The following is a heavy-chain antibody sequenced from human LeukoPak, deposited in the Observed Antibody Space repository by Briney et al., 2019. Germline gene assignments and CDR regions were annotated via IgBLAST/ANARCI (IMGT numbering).Heavy chain of an antibody. Sequence: PSETLSLTCTVSGYSISSGYYWGWIRQPPGKGLEWIGSIYHSGSTYYNPSLKSRVTISVDTSKDQFSLKLSSVTAADTAVYYCARQLPYDYAVYYYMDVWGKGTTVTISS. CDR3: ARQLPYDYAVYYYMDV. D-gene: IGHD3-16*01. CDR2: IYHSGST. V-gene: IGHV4-38-2*02. J-gene: IGHJ6*03. CDR1: GYSISSGYY.